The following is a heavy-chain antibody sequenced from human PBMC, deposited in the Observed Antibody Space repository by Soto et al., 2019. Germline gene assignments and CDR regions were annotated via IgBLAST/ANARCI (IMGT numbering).Heavy chain of an antibody. CDR3: ARGSTMVRGVTPFDY. D-gene: IGHD3-10*01. J-gene: IGHJ4*02. V-gene: IGHV1-69*13. CDR2: IIPIFGTA. Sequence: SVKVSCKASGGTFSSYAISWVRQAPGQGLEWMGGIIPIFGTANYAQKFQGRVTITADESTSTAYMELSSLRSEDTAVYYCARGSTMVRGVTPFDYWGQGTLVTVSS. CDR1: GGTFSSYA.